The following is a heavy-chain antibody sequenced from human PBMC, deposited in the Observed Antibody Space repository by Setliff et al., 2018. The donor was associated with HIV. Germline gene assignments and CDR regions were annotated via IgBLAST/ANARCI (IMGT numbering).Heavy chain of an antibody. CDR2: IYYTGST. V-gene: IGHV4-39*01. J-gene: IGHJ4*02. CDR3: ARQTWEYYDTLTGYYRSPKNFDS. Sequence: SETLSLTCTVSGGSISSSSYYWGWIRQPPGKGLGWIGNIYYTGSTYYDPSLKSRVTISLDTSKNQFFLKLSSVTAPDTAIYYCARQTWEYYDTLTGYYRSPKNFDSWGQGTLVTVSS. CDR1: GGSISSSSYY. D-gene: IGHD3-9*01.